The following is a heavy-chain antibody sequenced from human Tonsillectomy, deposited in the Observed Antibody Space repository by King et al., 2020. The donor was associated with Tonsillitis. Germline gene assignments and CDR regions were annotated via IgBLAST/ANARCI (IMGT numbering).Heavy chain of an antibody. Sequence: WISWVRQMPGKGLEWMGRIDPSDSYIDYSPSFQGHVTISADKSISTAYLQWSSLKASDTAMYYCAGAVGYYSGMDVWGHGTTVTVSS. CDR1: W. CDR3: AGAVGYYSGMDV. J-gene: IGHJ6*02. D-gene: IGHD4-23*01. CDR2: IDPSDSYI. V-gene: IGHV5-10-1*01.